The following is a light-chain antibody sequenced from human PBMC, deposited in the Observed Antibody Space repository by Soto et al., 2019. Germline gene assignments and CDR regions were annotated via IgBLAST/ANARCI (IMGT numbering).Light chain of an antibody. CDR1: QSISFY. CDR3: QHYNSNTWT. Sequence: IQMTQSPSTISASVGDRVTITCRASQSISFYLAWYQQKPGTAPKLLIYKASSLATGVPSRFSGSGSGTEFTLTISSLQPDDFATFYCQHYNSNTWTFGQGTKVDIK. V-gene: IGKV1-5*03. CDR2: KAS. J-gene: IGKJ1*01.